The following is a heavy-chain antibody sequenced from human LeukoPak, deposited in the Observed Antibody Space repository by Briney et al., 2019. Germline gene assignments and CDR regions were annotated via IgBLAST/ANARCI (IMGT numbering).Heavy chain of an antibody. V-gene: IGHV6-1*01. J-gene: IGHJ6*04. CDR3: ARDQTLYYYDSSGSPLDV. CDR2: TYYRSKWYN. Sequence: SQTLSLTCAISGDSVSSNSAAWNWIRQSPSRGLEWLGRTYYRSKWYNDYAVSVKSRITINPDTSKNQFSLQLNSETPEDTAVYYCARDQTLYYYDSSGSPLDVWGKGTTVTVSS. CDR1: GDSVSSNSAA. D-gene: IGHD3-22*01.